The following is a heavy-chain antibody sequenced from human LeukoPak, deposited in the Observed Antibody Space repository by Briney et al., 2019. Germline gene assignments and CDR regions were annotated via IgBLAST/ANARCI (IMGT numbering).Heavy chain of an antibody. CDR1: GFTFDDYA. Sequence: GRSLRLSCAASGFTFDDYAMHWVRQAPGKGLEWVSGISWNSGSIGYADSVKGRFTISRDNAKNSLYLQMNSLRAEDTALYYCARRWDSRFYFDYWGQGTLVTVSS. J-gene: IGHJ4*02. CDR2: ISWNSGSI. CDR3: ARRWDSRFYFDY. V-gene: IGHV3-9*01. D-gene: IGHD4-23*01.